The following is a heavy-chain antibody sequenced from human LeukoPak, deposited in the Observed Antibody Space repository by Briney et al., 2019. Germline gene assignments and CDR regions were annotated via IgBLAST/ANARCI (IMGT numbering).Heavy chain of an antibody. D-gene: IGHD3-3*01. J-gene: IGHJ3*01. CDR3: ARLSAAVHLGAFDL. CDR2: IHTSGSN. CDR1: GVSISPYY. Sequence: PSETLSLTCAVSGVSISPYYWAWIRQPPGKGLEWIGYIHTSGSNNQYPSLKSRVTISVDRSKNHFSLRLTSVTAADTAVYYCARLSAAVHLGAFDLWGQGTMVTVSS. V-gene: IGHV4-4*09.